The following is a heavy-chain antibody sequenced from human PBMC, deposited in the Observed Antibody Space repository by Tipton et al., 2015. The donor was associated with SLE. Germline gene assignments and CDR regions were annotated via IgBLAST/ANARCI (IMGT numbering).Heavy chain of an antibody. Sequence: SLRLSCAASGFTFSSYSMNWVRQAPGKGLEWVSSISSSSSTYYADSVRGRFTISRDNAKNSLYLQMNSLRAEDTAVYYCARGSVYYLGVAFDIWGQGTMVTVSS. CDR1: GFTFSSYS. V-gene: IGHV3-21*01. J-gene: IGHJ3*02. CDR2: ISSSSST. D-gene: IGHD5/OR15-5a*01. CDR3: ARGSVYYLGVAFDI.